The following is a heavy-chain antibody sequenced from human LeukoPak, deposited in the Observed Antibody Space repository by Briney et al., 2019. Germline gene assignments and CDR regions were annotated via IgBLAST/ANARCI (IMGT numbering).Heavy chain of an antibody. D-gene: IGHD4-17*01. J-gene: IGHJ4*02. Sequence: ASVKVSCKASGYTFTSYGISWVRQAPGQGLEWMGWISAYNGNTNYAQKLQGRVTMTTDTSTSTAYMELRSLRSDDTAVYYCARDLYDYGDYVFDYWGQETLVTVSS. V-gene: IGHV1-18*01. CDR3: ARDLYDYGDYVFDY. CDR1: GYTFTSYG. CDR2: ISAYNGNT.